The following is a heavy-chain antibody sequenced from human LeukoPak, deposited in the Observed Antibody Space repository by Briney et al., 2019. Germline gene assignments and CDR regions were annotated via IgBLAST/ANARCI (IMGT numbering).Heavy chain of an antibody. CDR2: IYSGGSS. V-gene: IGHV3-53*01. D-gene: IGHD4-17*01. CDR3: ARGSGDYQFDY. Sequence: PGGSLRLSCTAAGFTFNNYAMSWVRQAPGKGLEWVSVIYSGGSSYYADSVKGRITISRDNSKNTLYLQISSLRAEDTAVYYCARGSGDYQFDYWGLGTLVTVSS. J-gene: IGHJ4*02. CDR1: GFTFNNYA.